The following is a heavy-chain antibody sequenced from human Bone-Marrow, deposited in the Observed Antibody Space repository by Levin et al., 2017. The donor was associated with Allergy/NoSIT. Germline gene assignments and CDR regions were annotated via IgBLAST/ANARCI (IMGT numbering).Heavy chain of an antibody. CDR3: ARGSKDDFWSGYYIPAVLNAFDI. CDR1: GFTFSSYE. D-gene: IGHD3-3*01. V-gene: IGHV3-48*03. CDR2: ISSSGSTI. Sequence: GESLKISCAASGFTFSSYEMNWVRQAPGKGLEWVSYISSSGSTIYYADSVKDRFTISRDNAKNSLYLQMNSLRAEDTAVYYCARGSKDDFWSGYYIPAVLNAFDIWGQGTMVTVSS. J-gene: IGHJ3*02.